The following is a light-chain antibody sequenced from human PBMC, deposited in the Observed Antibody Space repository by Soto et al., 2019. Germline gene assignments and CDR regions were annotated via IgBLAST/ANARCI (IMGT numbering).Light chain of an antibody. V-gene: IGLV2-14*01. CDR1: SSDVGGYNY. Sequence: QSVLTQPASVSGSPGQAITICCTGTSSDVGGYNYVSWYQQHPGKAPELMIYEVSNRPSGVSNRFSGSKSGNTAALTISGLQAEDEADYYCSSYTSINTLVFGGGTKVTVL. J-gene: IGLJ2*01. CDR3: SSYTSINTLV. CDR2: EVS.